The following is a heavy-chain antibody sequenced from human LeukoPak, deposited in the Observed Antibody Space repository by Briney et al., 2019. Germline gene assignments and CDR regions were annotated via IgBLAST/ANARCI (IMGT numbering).Heavy chain of an antibody. CDR2: ISSSGSTI. D-gene: IGHD6-13*01. CDR1: GFTFSSYG. J-gene: IGHJ6*03. Sequence: GGSLRLSCAASGFTFSSYGMHWVRQAPGKGLEWVSYISSSGSTIYYADSVKGRFTISRDNAKNSLYLQMNSLRAEDTAVYYCARDKAGYSSKSGVYYYYYMDVWGKGTTVTISS. CDR3: ARDKAGYSSKSGVYYYYYMDV. V-gene: IGHV3-48*04.